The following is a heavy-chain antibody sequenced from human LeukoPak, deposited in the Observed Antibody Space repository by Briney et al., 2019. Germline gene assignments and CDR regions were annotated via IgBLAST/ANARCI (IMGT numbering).Heavy chain of an antibody. CDR1: GFTVSSNY. CDR3: ARDRDPAGGNDVDY. Sequence: PGGSLRLSCAASGFTVSSNYMSWVRQAPGKGLEWVSVIYSGGSTYYADSVKGRFTISRDNSKNTLYLQMNSLRAEDTAVYYCARDRDPAGGNDVDYWGQGTLVTVSS. CDR2: IYSGGST. J-gene: IGHJ4*02. V-gene: IGHV3-66*01. D-gene: IGHD3-16*01.